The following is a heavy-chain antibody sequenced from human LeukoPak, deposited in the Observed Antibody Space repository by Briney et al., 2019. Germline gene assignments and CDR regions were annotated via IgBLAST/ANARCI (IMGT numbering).Heavy chain of an antibody. CDR2: INHSGST. CDR3: ARRAYCRSTSCLSRGGRGYFYGMDV. D-gene: IGHD2-2*01. J-gene: IGHJ6*02. CDR1: GGCFSGYY. Sequence: SETLSLTCAVYGGCFSGYYWSWIRQPPGKGLEWIGEINHSGSTNYNPSLKSRVTISVDTSKNQFCLKLSSATAADTAVYYCARRAYCRSTSCLSRGGRGYFYGMDVWGQGTTVTVSS. V-gene: IGHV4-34*01.